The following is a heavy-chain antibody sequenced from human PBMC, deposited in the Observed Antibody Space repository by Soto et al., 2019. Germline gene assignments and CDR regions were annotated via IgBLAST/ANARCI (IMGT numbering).Heavy chain of an antibody. V-gene: IGHV3-74*03. J-gene: IGHJ4*02. CDR3: ARDRGHGSPFDH. Sequence: GGSLRLSCAASGFSISDYWISWVRQARGKGPVWVSYVNNDGSNAEYADSVKGRFTISRDNAKNTLYLQMNSLRAEDTAVYYCARDRGHGSPFDHWGQGT. D-gene: IGHD1-1*01. CDR2: VNNDGSNA. CDR1: GFSISDYW.